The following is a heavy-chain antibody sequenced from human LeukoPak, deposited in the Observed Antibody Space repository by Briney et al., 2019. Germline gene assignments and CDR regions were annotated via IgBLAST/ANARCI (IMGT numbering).Heavy chain of an antibody. V-gene: IGHV3-23*01. CDR2: ISGSGDST. CDR3: AKDRVRLVRGGSDY. J-gene: IGHJ4*02. Sequence: GGSLRLSCAASGFRFSSYGMSWVRQAPGKGLDWVSTISGSGDSTYYADSVKGQFTISRDNSKNTLYLQMNSLRAEDTAVYYCAKDRVRLVRGGSDYWGQGTLVTVSS. D-gene: IGHD6-19*01. CDR1: GFRFSSYG.